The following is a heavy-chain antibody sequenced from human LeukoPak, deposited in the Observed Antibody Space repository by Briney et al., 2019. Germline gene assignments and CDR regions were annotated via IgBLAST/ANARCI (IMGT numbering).Heavy chain of an antibody. Sequence: PGRSLRLSCAASGFTFSSYGMHWVRQAPGKGLEWVAVISYDGSNKYYADSVKGRFTISRDNSKNTLCLQMNSLRAEDTAVYYCAKGPPIIVVIPFDYWGQGTLVTVSS. CDR2: ISYDGSNK. D-gene: IGHD3-22*01. CDR3: AKGPPIIVVIPFDY. J-gene: IGHJ4*02. CDR1: GFTFSSYG. V-gene: IGHV3-30*18.